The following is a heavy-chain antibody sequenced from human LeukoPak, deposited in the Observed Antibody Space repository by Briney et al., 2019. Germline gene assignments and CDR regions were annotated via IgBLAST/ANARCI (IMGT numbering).Heavy chain of an antibody. CDR2: INHSGST. CDR3: ARMGWYYYDSSGYFDY. D-gene: IGHD3-22*01. Sequence: PSETLSLTCAVYGGSFSGYYWSWIRQPPGKGLEWIGEINHSGSTNYSPSLKSRVTISVDTSKNQFSLKLSSVTAADTAVYYCARMGWYYYDSSGYFDYWGQGTLVTVSS. J-gene: IGHJ4*02. V-gene: IGHV4-34*01. CDR1: GGSFSGYY.